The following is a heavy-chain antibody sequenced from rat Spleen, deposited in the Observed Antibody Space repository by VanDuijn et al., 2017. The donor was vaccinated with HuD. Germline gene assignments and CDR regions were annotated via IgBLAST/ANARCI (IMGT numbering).Heavy chain of an antibody. CDR3: TTGDGSHYYDWFTY. J-gene: IGHJ3*01. D-gene: IGHD1-12*02. CDR2: ITHIGATS. Sequence: EVQLVESGGGLVQPGGSLKLSCVASGFTFNNYWMTWIRQAPGKGLEWVATITHIGATSYYPDSVKGRFTVSRDNAKSTLYLQMDSLRSEDTATYYCTTGDGSHYYDWFTYWGQGTLVTVSS. CDR1: GFTFNNYW. V-gene: IGHV5-31*01.